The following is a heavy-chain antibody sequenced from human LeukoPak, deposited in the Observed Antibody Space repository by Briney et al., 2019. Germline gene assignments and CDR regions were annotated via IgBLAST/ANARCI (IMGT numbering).Heavy chain of an antibody. Sequence: HPGGSLRLSCAASGFTFSSYAMHWVRQAPGKGLEWVAVISYDGSNKYYADSVKGRFTISRDNSKNTLYLQMNSLRAEDTTVYYCARDPSSSSWYLNWFDPWGQGTLVTVS. CDR3: ARDPSSSSWYLNWFDP. D-gene: IGHD6-13*01. V-gene: IGHV3-30*04. CDR2: ISYDGSNK. J-gene: IGHJ5*02. CDR1: GFTFSSYA.